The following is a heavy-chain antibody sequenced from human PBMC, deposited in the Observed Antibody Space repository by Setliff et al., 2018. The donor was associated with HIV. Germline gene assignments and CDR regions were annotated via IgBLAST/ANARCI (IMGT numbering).Heavy chain of an antibody. J-gene: IGHJ3*02. CDR2: INSDGSSI. CDR3: ARHSDWYGNDAFDI. Sequence: PGGSLRLSCAASGFIFSNYWMHWVRQAPGKGLVWVSRINSDGSSIGYADSVKGRFTISRDNAKNTLYLQMNSLRGEDTAVYYCARHSDWYGNDAFDIWGQGTRVTVSS. V-gene: IGHV3-74*01. D-gene: IGHD6-19*01. CDR1: GFIFSNYW.